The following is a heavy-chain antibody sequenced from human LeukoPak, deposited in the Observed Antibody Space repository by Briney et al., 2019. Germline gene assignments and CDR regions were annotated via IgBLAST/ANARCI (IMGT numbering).Heavy chain of an antibody. Sequence: GASVKVSCKASGGTFSSYAISWVRQAPGQGLEWLGGIIPILGSANYAQKFQGRVTISADKSTNTAYMDLSSLRSEDTAVYYCARVLKVVRGVTFDYWGQGTLVTVSS. CDR1: GGTFSSYA. D-gene: IGHD3-10*01. J-gene: IGHJ4*02. V-gene: IGHV1-69*10. CDR3: ARVLKVVRGVTFDY. CDR2: IIPILGSA.